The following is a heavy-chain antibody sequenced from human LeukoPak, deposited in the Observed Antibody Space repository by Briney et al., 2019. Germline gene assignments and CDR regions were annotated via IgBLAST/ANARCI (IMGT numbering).Heavy chain of an antibody. J-gene: IGHJ3*02. V-gene: IGHV3-23*01. CDR2: ISGSGGST. Sequence: GGSLRLSCAASGFTFSSYAMSWVRQAPGKGLEWVSAISGSGGSTYYADSVKGRFTISRDNSKNTLYLQMNSLRAEDAAVYYCAMDSSGWYAFDIWGQGTMVTVSS. CDR3: AMDSSGWYAFDI. D-gene: IGHD6-19*01. CDR1: GFTFSSYA.